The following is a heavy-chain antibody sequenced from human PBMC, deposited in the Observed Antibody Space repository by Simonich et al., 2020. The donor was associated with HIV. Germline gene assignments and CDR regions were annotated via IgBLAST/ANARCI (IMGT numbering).Heavy chain of an antibody. CDR2: ISYDGSKK. CDR3: ARGACPLQYCTSNSFGY. V-gene: IGHV3-30*07. Sequence: QVQLVESGGGVVQPGRSLRLSCAASGFTFSTYAMHWVRQAPGKGLEWVAVISYDGSKKYYADSVKGRFTISRDNSKNTLYLQMNSLRADDTAVYFCARGACPLQYCTSNSFGYWGQGTLVTVSS. J-gene: IGHJ4*02. CDR1: GFTFSTYA. D-gene: IGHD2-2*01.